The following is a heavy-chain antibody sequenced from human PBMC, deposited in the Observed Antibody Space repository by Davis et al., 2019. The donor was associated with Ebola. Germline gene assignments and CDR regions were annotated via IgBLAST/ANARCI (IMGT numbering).Heavy chain of an antibody. CDR1: GFTFSSYA. V-gene: IGHV3-23*01. J-gene: IGHJ4*02. CDR2: ISGSGGST. CDR3: AKDRHQTGEEGY. Sequence: GESLKISCAASGFTFSSYAMSWVRQAPGKGLEWVSAISGSGGSTYYADSVKGRFTISRDNSKNTLYLQMNSLRAEDTAVYYCAKDRHQTGEEGYWGQGTLVTVSS. D-gene: IGHD7-27*01.